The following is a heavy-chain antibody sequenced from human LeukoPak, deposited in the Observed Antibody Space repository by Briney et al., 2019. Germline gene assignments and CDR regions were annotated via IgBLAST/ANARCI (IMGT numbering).Heavy chain of an antibody. CDR3: ARASLWFGELFSDAFDI. Sequence: ASVKVSCKASGYTFTSYYVHWVRQAPGQGLEWMGMINPESGTTSYTQKFQGRVSMTRDTSTSTFYMQLSSLRSEDTAVYYCARASLWFGELFSDAFDIWGQGTMVTVSS. D-gene: IGHD3-10*01. CDR1: GYTFTSYY. V-gene: IGHV1-46*01. J-gene: IGHJ3*02. CDR2: INPESGTT.